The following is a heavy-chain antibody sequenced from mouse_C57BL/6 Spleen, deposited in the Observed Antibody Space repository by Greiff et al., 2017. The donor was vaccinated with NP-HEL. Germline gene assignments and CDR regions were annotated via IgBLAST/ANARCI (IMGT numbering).Heavy chain of an antibody. V-gene: IGHV1-81*01. CDR1: GYTFTSYG. CDR3: ARRITTVVEGFDY. D-gene: IGHD1-1*01. Sequence: VQLQQSGAELARPGASVKLSCKASGYTFTSYGISWVKQRTGQGLEWIGEIYPRSGNTYYNEKFKGKATLTADKSSSTAYMELRSLTSEDSAVYFCARRITTVVEGFDYWGQGTTLTVSS. J-gene: IGHJ2*01. CDR2: IYPRSGNT.